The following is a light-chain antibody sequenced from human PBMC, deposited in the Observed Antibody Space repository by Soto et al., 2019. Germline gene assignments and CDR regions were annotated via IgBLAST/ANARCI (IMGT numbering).Light chain of an antibody. CDR1: QSLLHSDGSTY. V-gene: IGKV2-24*01. CDR2: KIS. Sequence: DIVMTQTPLSSPVTLVQPASISCRSSQSLLHSDGSTYLSWLQQRPGQPPRLLIYKISNRLSGVTDRSSGSGVGTAFTLKISRVEADDVGVYYWMQATQYPPYSVGGGIKLEI. CDR3: MQATQYPPYS. J-gene: IGKJ2*01.